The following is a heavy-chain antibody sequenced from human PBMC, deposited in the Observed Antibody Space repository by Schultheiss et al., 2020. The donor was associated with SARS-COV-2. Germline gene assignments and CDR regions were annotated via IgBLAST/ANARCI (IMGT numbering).Heavy chain of an antibody. CDR1: GFTFSSYA. CDR3: ARWNHLLRHFDY. J-gene: IGHJ4*02. CDR2: IKQDGSEK. D-gene: IGHD1-14*01. V-gene: IGHV3-7*01. Sequence: GESLKISCAASGFTFSSYAMHWVRQAPGKGLEWVANIKQDGSEKYYVDSVKGRFTISRDNAKNTLYLQMNSLRAEDTAVYYCARWNHLLRHFDYWGQGTLVTVSS.